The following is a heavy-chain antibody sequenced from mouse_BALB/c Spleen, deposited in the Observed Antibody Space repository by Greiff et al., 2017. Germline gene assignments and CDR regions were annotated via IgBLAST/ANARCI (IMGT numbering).Heavy chain of an antibody. Sequence: EVQLQESGPELVKPGASVKISCKASGYTFTDYNMHWVKQSHGKSLEWIGYIYPYNGGTGYNQKFKSKATLTVDNSSSTAYMELRSLTSEDSAVYYCASSYDYDGTWFAYWGQGTLVTVSA. CDR1: GYTFTDYN. CDR3: ASSYDYDGTWFAY. J-gene: IGHJ3*01. CDR2: IYPYNGGT. V-gene: IGHV1S29*02. D-gene: IGHD2-4*01.